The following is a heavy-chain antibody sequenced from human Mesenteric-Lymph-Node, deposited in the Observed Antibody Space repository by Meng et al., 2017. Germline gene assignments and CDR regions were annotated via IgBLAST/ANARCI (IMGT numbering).Heavy chain of an antibody. J-gene: IGHJ4*02. CDR1: GFIFNTYW. Sequence: GESLKISCAASGFIFNTYWMNWVRQAPGKGLEWVANIKQDGSEKYYVDSVKGRFTISRDNAKNSLYLQMNSLRAEDTAVYYCARSVYDILTGYYFDYWGQGTLVTVSS. CDR3: ARSVYDILTGYYFDY. D-gene: IGHD3-9*01. V-gene: IGHV3-7*01. CDR2: IKQDGSEK.